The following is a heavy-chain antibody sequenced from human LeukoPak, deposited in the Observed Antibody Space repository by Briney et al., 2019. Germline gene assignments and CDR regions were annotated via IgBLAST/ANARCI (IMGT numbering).Heavy chain of an antibody. J-gene: IGHJ6*03. CDR1: GYHFTTYW. Sequence: GESLKISFKGSGYHFTTYWIAWVRRMPGKGREWMGIIYPGDSETRYSPSFQGQVIISADKSISTAYLQWSSLKASDTAMYYCARSRPDDILTGYSFRRRHMYYYYMDVWGIGTTVTISS. CDR2: IYPGDSET. CDR3: ARSRPDDILTGYSFRRRHMYYYYMDV. D-gene: IGHD3-9*01. V-gene: IGHV5-51*01.